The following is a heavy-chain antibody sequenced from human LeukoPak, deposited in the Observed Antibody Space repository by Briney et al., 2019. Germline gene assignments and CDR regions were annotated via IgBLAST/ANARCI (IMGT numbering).Heavy chain of an antibody. CDR1: GFTFSSYG. CDR2: IWYDGSNK. J-gene: IGHJ4*02. D-gene: IGHD6-13*01. V-gene: IGHV3-33*01. CDR3: ARGLRIAAAAYFDY. Sequence: PGGSLRLSCAASGFTFSSYGMHWVRQAPGKGLEWVAVIWYDGSNKYYADSVKGRFTISRDNSKNTLYLQMNSLRAEDTAVYYCARGLRIAAAAYFDYWGQGTLVTVSS.